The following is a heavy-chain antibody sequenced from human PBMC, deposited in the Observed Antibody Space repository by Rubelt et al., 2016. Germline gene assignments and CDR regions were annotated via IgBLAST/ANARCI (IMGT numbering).Heavy chain of an antibody. V-gene: IGHV3-23*04. D-gene: IGHD3-16*01. Sequence: EVQMVESGGGLVQPGGSLRLSCAASGFIFSNCAMTWGRQAPGKGLEWVAALSGGGDSTYYTDTVKGRFTISRDKSKNTVYLQMNSLRVEDTAVDYCAKEVFGEQGTFDVWGQGTMVTVSS. CDR3: AKEVFGEQGTFDV. CDR1: GFIFSNCA. J-gene: IGHJ3*01. CDR2: LSGGGDST.